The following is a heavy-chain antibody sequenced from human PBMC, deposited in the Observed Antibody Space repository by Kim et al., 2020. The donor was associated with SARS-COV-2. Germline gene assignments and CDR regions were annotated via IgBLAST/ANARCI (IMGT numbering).Heavy chain of an antibody. CDR2: INPSGGST. D-gene: IGHD6-13*01. J-gene: IGHJ4*02. CDR1: GYTFTSYY. CDR3: ARDQEAAAGFDY. Sequence: ASVKVSCKASGYTFTSYYMHWVRQAPGQGLEWMGIINPSGGSTNYAQKFQGRVTMTRDTSTSTVYMELSSLRSEDTAVYYCARDQEAAAGFDYWGQGTLVTVSS. V-gene: IGHV1-46*01.